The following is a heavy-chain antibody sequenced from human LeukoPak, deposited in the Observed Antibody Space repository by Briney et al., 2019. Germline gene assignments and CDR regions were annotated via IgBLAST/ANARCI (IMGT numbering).Heavy chain of an antibody. J-gene: IGHJ6*03. Sequence: SVQVSCTASGGTFSSHAISWVRQAPGQGLEWMGGIIPIFGTANYAQKVQGRVTITTDESTSTSYMELSSLRSEDTAVYYCARGVSAVVPVRPYYYYYMDVWGKGTTVTVSS. D-gene: IGHD2-21*01. CDR1: GGTFSSHA. V-gene: IGHV1-69*05. CDR3: ARGVSAVVPVRPYYYYYMDV. CDR2: IIPIFGTA.